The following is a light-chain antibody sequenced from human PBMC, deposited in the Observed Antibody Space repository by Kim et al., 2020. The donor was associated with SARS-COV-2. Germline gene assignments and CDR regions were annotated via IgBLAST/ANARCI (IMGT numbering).Light chain of an antibody. CDR2: GNN. V-gene: IGLV1-44*01. CDR3: AAWDDSLNGWV. Sequence: ELTQPPSASATPGQRVTISCSGSSSNIGSNTVNWYQQLPGTAPKLLIYGNNQRPSGVPDRFSGSKSGTSASLAISGLQSEDEAVYHCAAWDDSLNGWVFGGGTKVTVL. CDR1: SSNIGSNT. J-gene: IGLJ3*02.